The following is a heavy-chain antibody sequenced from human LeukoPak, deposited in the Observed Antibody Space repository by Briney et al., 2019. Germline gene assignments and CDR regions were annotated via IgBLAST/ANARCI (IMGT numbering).Heavy chain of an antibody. CDR2: INSDGSST. J-gene: IGHJ3*02. CDR3: VLDLFSSFAFDI. CDR1: GFTFSRYW. V-gene: IGHV3-74*01. Sequence: GSLRLSCAASGFTFSRYWMHWVRQAPGKGLLWVSRINSDGSSTYYADSVKGRFTTSRDNAKNALHLQMNSLTAEDTAVYYCVLDLFSSFAFDIWGQGTMVTVSS. D-gene: IGHD3/OR15-3a*01.